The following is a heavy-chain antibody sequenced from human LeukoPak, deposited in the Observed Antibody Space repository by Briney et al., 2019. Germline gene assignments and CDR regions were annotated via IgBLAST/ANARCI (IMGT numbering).Heavy chain of an antibody. CDR2: ISGSGGST. Sequence: PGGSLRLSCAASGFTFSNYALNWVRQAPGQGLEWVSAISGSGGSTYYADSVKGRFTISRDNSKNTLYLQMNSLRAEDTAVYYCAPRYSRITDYWGQGTLVTVSS. V-gene: IGHV3-23*01. CDR3: APRYSRITDY. D-gene: IGHD6-13*01. J-gene: IGHJ4*02. CDR1: GFTFSNYA.